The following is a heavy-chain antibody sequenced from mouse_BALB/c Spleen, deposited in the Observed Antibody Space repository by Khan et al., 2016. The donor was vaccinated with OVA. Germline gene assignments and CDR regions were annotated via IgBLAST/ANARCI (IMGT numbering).Heavy chain of an antibody. CDR3: AKGVWSYYFAMDY. J-gene: IGHJ4*01. CDR2: IWGGETT. V-gene: IGHV2-6-5*01. Sequence: QVQLQQPGPGLVAPSQNLSITCTVSGFSLTDYGVSWIRQPPGKGLEWLGVIWGGETTNYNSALKSRLSISKDNSKSNVYFKMNSLQPDDTAMYYCAKGVWSYYFAMDYWGQGTSVTVSS. D-gene: IGHD2-10*02. CDR1: GFSLTDYG.